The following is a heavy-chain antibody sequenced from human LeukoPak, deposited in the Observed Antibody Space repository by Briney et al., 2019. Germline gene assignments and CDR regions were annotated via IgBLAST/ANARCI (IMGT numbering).Heavy chain of an antibody. CDR1: GFIFSSYS. CDR3: AKAASSSWPSYYYGMDV. V-gene: IGHV3-23*01. CDR2: ITGSGGNT. Sequence: GGPLRLSCAASGFIFSSYSMSWVRQAPGKGLEWVSVITGSGGNTYYADSVKGRFTISKDNSKNTVYLQMSSLRVDDTAVYYCAKAASSSWPSYYYGMDVWGQGTTITVSS. J-gene: IGHJ6*02. D-gene: IGHD6-13*01.